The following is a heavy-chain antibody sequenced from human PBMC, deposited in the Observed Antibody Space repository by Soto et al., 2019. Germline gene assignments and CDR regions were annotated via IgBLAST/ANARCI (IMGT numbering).Heavy chain of an antibody. V-gene: IGHV3-23*01. Sequence: GGSLRLSCAASGFTFSRYAMSWVRQAPGKGLEWVSAISDSSGRTHYADSVKGRFTIYRDNSKNTLYLQMNSLRAEDTAVYYCSKGYRYNDYWGQGALVTVSS. CDR3: SKGYRYNDY. J-gene: IGHJ4*02. CDR2: ISDSSGRT. CDR1: GFTFSRYA. D-gene: IGHD1-1*01.